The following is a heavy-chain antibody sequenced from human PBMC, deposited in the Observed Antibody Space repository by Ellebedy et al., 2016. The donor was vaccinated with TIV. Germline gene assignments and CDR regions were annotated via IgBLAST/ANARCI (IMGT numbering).Heavy chain of an antibody. J-gene: IGHJ4*02. D-gene: IGHD1-26*01. CDR2: INPSGGST. CDR1: GYTFTSYY. Sequence: AASVKVSCKASGYTFTSYYMHWVRQAPGQGLEWMGIINPSGGSTSYAQKFQGRVTMTRDTSTSTVYMELSSLRSEDTAVYYCARDIVGATREYYFDYWGQGTLVTVSS. CDR3: ARDIVGATREYYFDY. V-gene: IGHV1-46*01.